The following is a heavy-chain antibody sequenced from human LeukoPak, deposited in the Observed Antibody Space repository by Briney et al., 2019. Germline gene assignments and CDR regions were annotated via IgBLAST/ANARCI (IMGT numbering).Heavy chain of an antibody. J-gene: IGHJ4*02. CDR2: IRGKAYGGTT. V-gene: IGHV3-49*04. D-gene: IGHD3-9*01. CDR3: VRDKDWSYDY. Sequence: GGSLRLSCTASGFTLVDYGVGWVRQAPGRGLQWVGFIRGKAYGGTTEYAASVKGRFSISRDDSNTIAYLHMNSLKIEDTAVYYCVRDKDWSYDYWGQGTLVTVSS. CDR1: GFTLVDYG.